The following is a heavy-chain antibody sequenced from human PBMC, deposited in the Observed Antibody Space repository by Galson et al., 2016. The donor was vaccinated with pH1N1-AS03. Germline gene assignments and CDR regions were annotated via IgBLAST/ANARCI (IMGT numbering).Heavy chain of an antibody. J-gene: IGHJ6*02. V-gene: IGHV4-59*08. D-gene: IGHD2-15*01. CDR3: GRHLRSSYSMDV. CDR2: IFYIGDT. CDR1: GGSVNGYY. Sequence: SETLSLTCTVSGGSVNGYYWTWIRQPPGKGLEWIGQIFYIGDTFYTPSLRGRVTMSVDTSKNQLSLRLSSVTAADTAVYYCGRHLRSSYSMDVWGQGTTVTVSS.